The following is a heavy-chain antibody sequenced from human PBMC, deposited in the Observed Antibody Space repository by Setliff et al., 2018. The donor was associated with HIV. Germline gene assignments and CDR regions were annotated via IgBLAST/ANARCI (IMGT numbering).Heavy chain of an antibody. D-gene: IGHD4-17*01. CDR2: IYTSGST. Sequence: PSETLSLTCTVSGGSISSGGYYWSWIRQPAGKGLEWIGHIYTSGSTKYNPSLKGRVTISVDTSKNQFSLNLSSVTAADTAVYYCCRSMTTVLEDAFDFWGQGAMVTVSS. J-gene: IGHJ3*01. CDR3: CRSMTTVLEDAFDF. V-gene: IGHV4-61*09. CDR1: GGSISSGGYY.